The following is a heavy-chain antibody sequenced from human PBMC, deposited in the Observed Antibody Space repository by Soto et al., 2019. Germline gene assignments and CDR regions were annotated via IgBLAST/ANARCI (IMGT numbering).Heavy chain of an antibody. CDR2: INLRGGTT. CDR3: ARGPDDSDVPRWDY. J-gene: IGHJ4*02. D-gene: IGHD4-17*01. CDR1: GYNFNQYY. V-gene: IGHV1-46*02. Sequence: QVQLMQSGAEVRKPGASVRLSCETSGYNFNQYYIHWERQAPGQGLEWMGIINLRGGTTEYAHKFRGRVTVTGDTSTSTAYMELRSLRSEDTAIYFCARGPDDSDVPRWDYWGQGTLVTVSS.